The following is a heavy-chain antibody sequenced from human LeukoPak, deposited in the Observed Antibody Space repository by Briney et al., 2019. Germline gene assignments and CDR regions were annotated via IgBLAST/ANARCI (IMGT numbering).Heavy chain of an antibody. CDR1: GFTFSNAW. D-gene: IGHD4-17*01. CDR2: IKSKTDGGTT. J-gene: IGHJ3*02. Sequence: GGSETLFCAASGFTFSNAWMSWVRQAPGKGLEWVGRIKSKTDGGTTDYAAPVKGRFTISRDDSKNTLYLQMNSLKTEDTAVYYCTTPTWTTVTTYAFDIWGQGTMLTHSS. CDR3: TTPTWTTVTTYAFDI. V-gene: IGHV3-15*01.